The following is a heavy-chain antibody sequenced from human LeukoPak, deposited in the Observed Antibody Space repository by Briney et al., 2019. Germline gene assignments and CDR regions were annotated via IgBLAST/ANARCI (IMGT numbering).Heavy chain of an antibody. J-gene: IGHJ4*02. CDR2: INPSGGST. V-gene: IGHV1-46*01. D-gene: IGHD3-10*01. CDR3: ARDENYGSGSYIPYYFDY. CDR1: GYTFTSYY. Sequence: ASVKVSCKASGYTFTSYYMHWVRQAPGQGLEWMGIINPSGGSTSYAQKFQGRVTMTRDTSTSTVYMKLSSLRSEDTAVYYCARDENYGSGSYIPYYFDYWGQGTLVTVSS.